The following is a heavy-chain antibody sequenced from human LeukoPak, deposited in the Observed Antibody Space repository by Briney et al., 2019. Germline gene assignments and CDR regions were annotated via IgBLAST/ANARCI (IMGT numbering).Heavy chain of an antibody. CDR2: INPNSGGT. D-gene: IGHD2-15*01. Sequence: ASVKVSCKASGYTFTGYYMHWVRQAPGQGLEWMGWINPNSGGTNYAQKFQGWVTMTRDTSISTAYMELSRLRSDDTTVYYCARDLGYCSGGSCYWGYYFDYWGQGTLVTVSS. V-gene: IGHV1-2*04. CDR1: GYTFTGYY. J-gene: IGHJ4*02. CDR3: ARDLGYCSGGSCYWGYYFDY.